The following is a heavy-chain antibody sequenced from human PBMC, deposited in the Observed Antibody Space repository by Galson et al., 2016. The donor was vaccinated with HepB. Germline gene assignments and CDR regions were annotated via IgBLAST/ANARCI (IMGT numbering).Heavy chain of an antibody. CDR3: AKDKDWVYYAMDV. Sequence: SLRLSCAASGFTFDDYAMHWVRQAPGKGLEWVSGISWNGGTKGYAGSVKGRFTISRDNANNSLYLQMSSLRAEDTALYYCAKDKDWVYYAMDVWGQGTTVTVSS. CDR1: GFTFDDYA. D-gene: IGHD3-9*01. J-gene: IGHJ6*02. V-gene: IGHV3-9*01. CDR2: ISWNGGTK.